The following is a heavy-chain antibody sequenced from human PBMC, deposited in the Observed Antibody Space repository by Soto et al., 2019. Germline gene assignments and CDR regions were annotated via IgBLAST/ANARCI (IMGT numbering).Heavy chain of an antibody. J-gene: IGHJ3*02. D-gene: IGHD4-17*01. CDR2: ISAYNGNT. V-gene: IGHV1-18*01. Sequence: ASVKVSCKASGYTFTSYGISWVRQAPGQGLEWMGWISAYNGNTNYAQKLQGRVTMTTDTSTSTAYMELRSLRSDDTAVYYCARDLVDLSGEPDAFESWGKGTMVTVSS. CDR1: GYTFTSYG. CDR3: ARDLVDLSGEPDAFES.